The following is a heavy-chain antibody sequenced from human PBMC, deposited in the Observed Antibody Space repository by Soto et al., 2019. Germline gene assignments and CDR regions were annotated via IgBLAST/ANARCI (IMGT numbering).Heavy chain of an antibody. J-gene: IGHJ4*02. D-gene: IGHD2-15*01. CDR1: GGSISSGDYY. Sequence: SETLSLTCTVSGGSISSGDYYWSWIRQPPGKGLEWIGYIYYSGSTYYNPSLKSRVTISVDTSKNQFSLKLSSVTAADTAVYYCARGGCSGGSCNDLDYWGQGTLVTVSS. CDR3: ARGGCSGGSCNDLDY. V-gene: IGHV4-30-4*01. CDR2: IYYSGST.